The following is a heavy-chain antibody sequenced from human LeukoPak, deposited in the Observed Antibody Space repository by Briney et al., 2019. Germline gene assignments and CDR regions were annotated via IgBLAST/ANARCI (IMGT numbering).Heavy chain of an antibody. D-gene: IGHD6-19*01. V-gene: IGHV4-39*07. CDR3: ARDRSSGWFP. J-gene: IGHJ5*02. CDR1: GGSISSSSYY. Sequence: PSETLSLTCTVSGGSISSSSYYWGWIRQPPGKGLEWIGSIYYSGSTYYNPSLKSRVTISVDTSENQFSLKLSSVTAADTAVYYCARDRSSGWFPWGQGTLVTVSS. CDR2: IYYSGST.